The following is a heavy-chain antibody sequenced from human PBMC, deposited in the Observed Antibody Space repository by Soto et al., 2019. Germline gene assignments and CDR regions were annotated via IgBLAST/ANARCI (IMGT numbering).Heavy chain of an antibody. CDR3: VRRGDFGRGWYGY. D-gene: IGHD6-19*01. CDR1: GFTFSSYE. V-gene: IGHV3-48*03. Sequence: EVQLVESGGGLVQPGGSLRLSCAASGFTFSSYEINWVRQAPGKGLEWISYVSSSGSTTYYADSVKGRFTISRDNAKNSVYLQMNSLRDEDTAVYYCVRRGDFGRGWYGYWGQGTLVTVSS. J-gene: IGHJ4*02. CDR2: VSSSGSTT.